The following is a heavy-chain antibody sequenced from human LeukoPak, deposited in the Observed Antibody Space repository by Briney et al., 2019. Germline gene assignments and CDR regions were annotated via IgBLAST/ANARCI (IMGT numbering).Heavy chain of an antibody. V-gene: IGHV3-9*01. Sequence: GGSLRLSCTASGFTFDDYAMHWVRQAPGKGLEWVSGISWNSGSIGYADSVKGRFTISRDNSKNTMYMQMNSLRAEDTAVYYCARGNDYSNYGEDYWGQGTLVTVSS. D-gene: IGHD4-11*01. CDR1: GFTFDDYA. CDR3: ARGNDYSNYGEDY. J-gene: IGHJ4*02. CDR2: ISWNSGSI.